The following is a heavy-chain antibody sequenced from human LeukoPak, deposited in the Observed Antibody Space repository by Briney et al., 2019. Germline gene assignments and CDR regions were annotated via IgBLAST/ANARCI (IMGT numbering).Heavy chain of an antibody. J-gene: IGHJ6*02. CDR3: AREGYYSGMDV. Sequence: GGSLRLSCAASGFTFSSYAMSWVRQAPGKGLEWVSFIGSSISYISYADSVKGRFTISRDNAKNSLYLQMNSLRAEDTAVYYCAREGYYSGMDVWGQGTTVTVSS. V-gene: IGHV3-21*01. CDR2: IGSSISYI. CDR1: GFTFSSYA.